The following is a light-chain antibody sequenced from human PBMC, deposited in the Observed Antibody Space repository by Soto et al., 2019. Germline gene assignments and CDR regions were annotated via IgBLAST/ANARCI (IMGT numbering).Light chain of an antibody. CDR2: SNN. V-gene: IGLV1-47*02. J-gene: IGLJ2*01. Sequence: QSVLTQPPSASGTPGQKVFISCSGSSSNIGGTNYAYWYQQLPGAAPKLLMHSNNLRPSGVPERISGSKFGTAAPLAISGLRSEDEAVYYCASWDDRLGAVIFGGGTKLTVL. CDR3: ASWDDRLGAVI. CDR1: SSNIGGTNY.